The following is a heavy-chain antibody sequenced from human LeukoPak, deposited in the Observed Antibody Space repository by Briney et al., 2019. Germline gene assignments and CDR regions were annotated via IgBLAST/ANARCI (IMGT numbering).Heavy chain of an antibody. V-gene: IGHV5-51*01. CDR1: GYSFTSYW. CDR3: ARPGLDILTGYYSPPDY. Sequence: GESLKISCKGSGYSFTSYWIGWVRQMPGKGLEWMEIIYPGDSDTRYSPSFQGQVTISADKSISTAYLQWSSLKASDTAMYYCARPGLDILTGYYSPPDYWGQGTLVTVSS. D-gene: IGHD3-9*01. CDR2: IYPGDSDT. J-gene: IGHJ4*02.